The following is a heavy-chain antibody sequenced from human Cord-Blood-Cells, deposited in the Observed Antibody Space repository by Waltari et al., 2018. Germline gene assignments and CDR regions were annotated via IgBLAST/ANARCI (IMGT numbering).Heavy chain of an antibody. CDR2: IIPIFGTA. Sequence: QVQLVQSGAEVKKPGSSVEVACKPPGGTCRSVARSWVRQAPGQGLEWMGRIIPIFGTANYAQKFQGRVTITADESTSTAYMELSSLRSEDTAVYYCARTVIDYYYGMDVWGQGTTVTVSS. CDR3: ARTVIDYYYGMDV. J-gene: IGHJ6*02. D-gene: IGHD4-17*01. CDR1: GGTCRSVA. V-gene: IGHV1-69*15.